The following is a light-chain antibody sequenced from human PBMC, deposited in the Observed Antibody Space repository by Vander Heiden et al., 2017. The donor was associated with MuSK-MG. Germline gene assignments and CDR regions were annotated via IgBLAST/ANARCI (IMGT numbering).Light chain of an antibody. J-gene: IGKJ4*01. Sequence: EIVLTQSPATLSLSPGERATLSCRASQSVTSYLAWYQQKPGQAPRLLIYDASNRATGIPARFRASGSGTDFTLTISSLEPEDFAVYYFQQRRNGHTFGGGTKVEIK. CDR1: QSVTSY. V-gene: IGKV3-11*01. CDR2: DAS. CDR3: QQRRNGHT.